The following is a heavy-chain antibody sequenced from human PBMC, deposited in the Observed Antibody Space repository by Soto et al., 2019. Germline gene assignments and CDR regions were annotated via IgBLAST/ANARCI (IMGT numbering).Heavy chain of an antibody. D-gene: IGHD5-12*01. CDR3: VTDYMRGRDS. J-gene: IGHJ4*02. CDR2: INGGNGGT. V-gene: IGHV1-3*01. CDR1: GYSFISYG. Sequence: QVQLVQSGAEVKKPGASVKISCKASGYSFISYGIHWVRQAPGQRPEWMGWINGGNGGTEYSQSFQGRVTITMDTAATTVFLELRSLVSLDTAIYYCVTDYMRGRDSWGQGALVAVSS.